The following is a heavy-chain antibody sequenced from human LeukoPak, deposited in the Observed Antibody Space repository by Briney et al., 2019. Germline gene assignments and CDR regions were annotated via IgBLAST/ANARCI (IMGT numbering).Heavy chain of an antibody. CDR3: ARDREYYDFWSGTTGLNWFDP. Sequence: SETLSLTCTVSGGSISSYYWSWIRQPPGKGLEWIGYIYYSGSTNYNPSLKSRVTISVDTSKNQFSLKLSSVTAADTTVYYCARDREYYDFWSGTTGLNWFDPWGQGTLVTVSS. CDR1: GGSISSYY. CDR2: IYYSGST. V-gene: IGHV4-59*12. J-gene: IGHJ5*02. D-gene: IGHD3-3*01.